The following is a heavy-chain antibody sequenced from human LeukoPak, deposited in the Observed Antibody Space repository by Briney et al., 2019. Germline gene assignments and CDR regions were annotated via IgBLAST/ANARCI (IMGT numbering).Heavy chain of an antibody. CDR1: GGSISSFS. D-gene: IGHD5-18*01. Sequence: SETLSLTCSVSGGSISSFSWSWIRQPAGKELEWIGRIFSDGSTNYNPSLKSRVTMSVDTSKNQFSLKVSSVNAADTAVYFCARGVYSSGYYYYYYMDVWGKGTTVTVSS. V-gene: IGHV4-4*07. CDR2: IFSDGST. CDR3: ARGVYSSGYYYYYYMDV. J-gene: IGHJ6*03.